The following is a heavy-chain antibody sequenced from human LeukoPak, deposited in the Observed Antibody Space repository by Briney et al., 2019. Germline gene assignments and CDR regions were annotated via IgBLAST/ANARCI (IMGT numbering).Heavy chain of an antibody. V-gene: IGHV1-18*04. CDR2: ISPYNDNT. Sequence: ASVKVSCKTSGYTFTNYAIMWVRQAPGQGLEWMGWISPYNDNTNYAQKVQGRVTMTTDTSTSTAYMELRSLTSDDTAVYYCARGVAADPWGQGTLVTVSS. D-gene: IGHD6-13*01. J-gene: IGHJ5*02. CDR1: GYTFTNYA. CDR3: ARGVAADP.